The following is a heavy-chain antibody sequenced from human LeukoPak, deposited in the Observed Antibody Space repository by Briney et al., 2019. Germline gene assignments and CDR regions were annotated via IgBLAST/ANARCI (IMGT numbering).Heavy chain of an antibody. V-gene: IGHV1-2*02. Sequence: ASVKVSCKASGYTFTGYYMHWVRQAPGQGLEWMGWINPNSGGTNYAQKFQGRVTMTRDTSISTAYMELSRLRSDDTAVYYCANVWGSGGAFDIWGQGTMVTVSS. CDR3: ANVWGSGGAFDI. CDR1: GYTFTGYY. CDR2: INPNSGGT. J-gene: IGHJ3*02. D-gene: IGHD3-16*01.